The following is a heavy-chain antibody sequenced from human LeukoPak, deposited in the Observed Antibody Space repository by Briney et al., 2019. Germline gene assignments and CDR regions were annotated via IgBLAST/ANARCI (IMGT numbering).Heavy chain of an antibody. CDR1: GGSFSGYY. J-gene: IGHJ4*02. CDR3: ARGQRALTDFDY. Sequence: KPSETLSLTCAVYGGSFSGYYWSWIRQPPGKGLEWIGEINHSGSTNYNPSLKSRVTISVDTSKNQFSLKLSSVTAADTAVYYCARGQRALTDFDYWGRGTLVTVSS. CDR2: INHSGST. V-gene: IGHV4-34*01.